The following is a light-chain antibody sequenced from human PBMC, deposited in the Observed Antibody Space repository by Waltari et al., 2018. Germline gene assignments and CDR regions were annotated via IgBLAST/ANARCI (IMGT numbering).Light chain of an antibody. CDR2: GTS. V-gene: IGKV3-15*01. Sequence: EIVLTQSPATLSVSLGERDTLFCRASHRIRNNLAWYQQKPGQAPRLLLYGTSTRATGIPARFSGSGSGTEFTLTISSLQSEDFAVYYCQQFNTWWTFGQGTKVEFK. CDR1: HRIRNN. CDR3: QQFNTWWT. J-gene: IGKJ1*01.